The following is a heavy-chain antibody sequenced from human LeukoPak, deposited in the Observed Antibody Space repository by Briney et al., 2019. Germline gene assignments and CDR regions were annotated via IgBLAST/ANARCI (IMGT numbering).Heavy chain of an antibody. CDR1: GFTFSRYW. J-gene: IGHJ4*02. Sequence: PGGSLRLSCAVSGFTFSRYWMNRVRQAPGKGLVCGSRINSDGSSTSYADSVKGRFTISRDNAKNTLYLQRNSLRAEDTAVYYCARDRPHYGDYEGSDYWGQGTLVTVSS. D-gene: IGHD4-17*01. CDR2: INSDGSST. CDR3: ARDRPHYGDYEGSDY. V-gene: IGHV3-74*01.